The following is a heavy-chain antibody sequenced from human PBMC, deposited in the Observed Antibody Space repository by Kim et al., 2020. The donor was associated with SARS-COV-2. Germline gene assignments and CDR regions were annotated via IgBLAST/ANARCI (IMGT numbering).Heavy chain of an antibody. CDR3: AKDPQFGYRYFDWLSAGEGFDY. CDR2: ISGSGGST. Sequence: GGSLRLSCAASGFTFSSYAMSWVRQAPGKGLEWVSAISGSGGSTYYADSVKGRFTISRDNSKNTLYLQMNSLRAEDTAVYYCAKDPQFGYRYFDWLSAGEGFDYWGQGTLVTVSS. J-gene: IGHJ4*02. D-gene: IGHD3-9*01. V-gene: IGHV3-23*01. CDR1: GFTFSSYA.